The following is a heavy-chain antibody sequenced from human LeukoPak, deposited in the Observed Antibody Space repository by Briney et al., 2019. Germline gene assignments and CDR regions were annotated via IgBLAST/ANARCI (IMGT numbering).Heavy chain of an antibody. Sequence: SQTLSLTCAVSGGSISSGGYSWSWIRQPPGKGLEWIGYIYHSGSTYYNPSLKSRVTISVDRSKNQFSLQLNSVTLEDTGVYFCARGGGAVDSWGQGTLVTVSS. CDR2: IYHSGST. J-gene: IGHJ4*02. D-gene: IGHD3-10*01. V-gene: IGHV4-30-2*01. CDR3: ARGGGAVDS. CDR1: GGSISSGGYS.